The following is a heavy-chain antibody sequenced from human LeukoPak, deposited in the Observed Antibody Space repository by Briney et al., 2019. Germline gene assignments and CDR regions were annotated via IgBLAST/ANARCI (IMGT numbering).Heavy chain of an antibody. D-gene: IGHD5-18*01. V-gene: IGHV1-2*02. J-gene: IGHJ5*02. Sequence: ASVKVSCQASGYTFTSYYMHWVRQAPGQGLEWMGWINPNSGGTNYAQKFQGRVTMTRDTSISTAYMELSRLRSDDTAVYYCARGHGYSYGYLSYWFDPWGQGTLVTVSS. CDR1: GYTFTSYY. CDR3: ARGHGYSYGYLSYWFDP. CDR2: INPNSGGT.